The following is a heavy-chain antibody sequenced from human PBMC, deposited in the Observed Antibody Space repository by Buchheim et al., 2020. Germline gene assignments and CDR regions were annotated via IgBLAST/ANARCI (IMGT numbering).Heavy chain of an antibody. CDR3: ARRGMTGVDY. CDR2: VHYGGSI. J-gene: IGHJ4*02. CDR1: GCPISSRHRF. D-gene: IGHD3-9*01. Sequence: QLQLQESGPGLVKPSETLSLTFTVSGCPISSRHRFWGRIRPCQGKGLEWIWSVHYGGSIYYNPPLQSRVTVSVDTAQHQLSLKLSSVSAADTAIDCCARRGMTGVDYWGQGTL. V-gene: IGHV4-39*01.